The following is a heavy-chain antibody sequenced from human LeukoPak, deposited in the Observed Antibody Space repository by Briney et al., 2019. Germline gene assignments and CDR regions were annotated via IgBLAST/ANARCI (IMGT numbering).Heavy chain of an antibody. Sequence: GTSLRLSCAASGVPFSLYSMHWVRQAPGKGLECVAIISHDGEKTFYSESVRGRFTISRDNWKNTMSLQMDSLRPDDTAMYHCARIGHGWTYGGGLDPWGQGTLVIV. V-gene: IGHV3-30*04. CDR3: ARIGHGWTYGGGLDP. J-gene: IGHJ5*02. CDR1: GVPFSLYS. D-gene: IGHD4-23*01. CDR2: ISHDGEKT.